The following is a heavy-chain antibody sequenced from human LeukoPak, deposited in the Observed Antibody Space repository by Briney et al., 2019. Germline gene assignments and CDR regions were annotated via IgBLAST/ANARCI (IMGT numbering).Heavy chain of an antibody. Sequence: ASVKVSCKASGGTFSSYAISWVRQAPGQGLEWMGGIIPIFGTANYAQKFQGRVTITTDESTSTAYMELSSLRSEDTAVYYWARDRYNWNYGYYYYMDVWGKGTTVTVSS. CDR3: ARDRYNWNYGYYYYMDV. CDR1: GGTFSSYA. V-gene: IGHV1-69*05. D-gene: IGHD1-7*01. CDR2: IIPIFGTA. J-gene: IGHJ6*03.